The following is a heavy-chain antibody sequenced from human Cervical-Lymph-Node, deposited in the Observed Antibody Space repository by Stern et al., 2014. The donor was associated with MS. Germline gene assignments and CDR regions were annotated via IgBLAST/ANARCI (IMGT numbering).Heavy chain of an antibody. J-gene: IGHJ4*02. Sequence: VQLVESGGGVVQPGRSLRLSCAASGFTFSSYAMHWVRQAPGKGLEWVAVISYDGSNKYYADSVKGRFTISRDNSKNTLYLQMNSLRAEDTAVYYCAREIKVRRYYYDSSGYLDYWGQGTLVTVSS. CDR1: GFTFSSYA. V-gene: IGHV3-30*01. CDR3: AREIKVRRYYYDSSGYLDY. CDR2: ISYDGSNK. D-gene: IGHD3-22*01.